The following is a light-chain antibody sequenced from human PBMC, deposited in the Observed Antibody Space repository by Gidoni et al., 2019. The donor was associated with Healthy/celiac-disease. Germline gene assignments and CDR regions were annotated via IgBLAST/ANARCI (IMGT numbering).Light chain of an antibody. CDR3: QQYNSYLFT. CDR1: QSISSW. J-gene: IGKJ3*01. V-gene: IGKV1-5*03. CDR2: KAS. Sequence: IQMTQSPSTLSAPVGDRVTITCRASQSISSWLAWYQQKPGKAPKLLIYKASSLESGVPSRFSGSGSGTEFTLTISSLQPDDFATYYCQQYNSYLFTFGPGTKVEIK.